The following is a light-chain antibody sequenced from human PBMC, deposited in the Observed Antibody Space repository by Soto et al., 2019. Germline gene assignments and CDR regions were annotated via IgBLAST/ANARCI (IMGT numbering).Light chain of an antibody. CDR1: ESVSSN. CDR2: DAS. CDR3: QQYNNWPPIT. V-gene: IGKV3-11*01. Sequence: EIVLTQSPGTLSLSRGERATLSCRASESVSSNLAWYQQKPGRAPRLLIYDASNRATGIPARFSGSGSGTDFTLTISSLEPEDFAVYYCQQYNNWPPITFGQGTRLEIK. J-gene: IGKJ5*01.